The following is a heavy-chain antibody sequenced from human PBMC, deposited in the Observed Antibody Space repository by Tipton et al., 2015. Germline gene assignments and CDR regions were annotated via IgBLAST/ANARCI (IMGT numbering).Heavy chain of an antibody. J-gene: IGHJ5*02. V-gene: IGHV4-38-2*01. D-gene: IGHD3-10*01. Sequence: TLSLTCAVSAYSISTDYYWVWIRQPPGKGLEWIGTISHSGNTFYNPSLKSRVSISVDTSKNQFSLKLNSVTAADTAVYYCAGGYYGSGSYSPGDWFDPWGRGTLVTVSS. CDR1: AYSISTDYY. CDR3: AGGYYGSGSYSPGDWFDP. CDR2: ISHSGNT.